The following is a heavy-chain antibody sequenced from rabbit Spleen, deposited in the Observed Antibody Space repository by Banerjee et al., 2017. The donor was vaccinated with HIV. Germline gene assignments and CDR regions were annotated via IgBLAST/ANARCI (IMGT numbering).Heavy chain of an antibody. Sequence: QEQLEESVGDLVQPEGSLTLTCTASGFPFRSRYWICWVRQAPGKGLEWIGCISTGDGSTYYESWVNGRLSIAKSASTTVTLQMTRRTAADTATYFWARSGSSNDKFNLWGPGTLVTVS. CDR1: GFPFRSRYW. J-gene: IGHJ4*01. CDR3: ARSGSSNDKFNL. V-gene: IGHV1S45*01. D-gene: IGHD8-1*01. CDR2: ISTGDGST.